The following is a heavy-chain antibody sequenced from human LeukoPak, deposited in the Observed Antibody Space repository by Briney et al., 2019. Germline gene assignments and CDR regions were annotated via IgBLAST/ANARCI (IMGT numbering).Heavy chain of an antibody. CDR3: ATKGRGYRPSVYYYYGMDV. V-gene: IGHV1-24*01. D-gene: IGHD5-18*01. J-gene: IGHJ6*02. CDR2: FDPEDGET. CDR1: GDTLTELS. Sequence: ASVKVSCKVSGDTLTELSMHWVRQAPGKGLEWMRGFDPEDGETIYAQKFQGRITMTEDTSTDTAYMELSSLRSEDTAVYYCATKGRGYRPSVYYYYGMDVWGQGTTVTVSS.